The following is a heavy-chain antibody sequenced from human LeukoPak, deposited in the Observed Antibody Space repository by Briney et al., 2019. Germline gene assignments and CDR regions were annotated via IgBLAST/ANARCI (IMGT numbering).Heavy chain of an antibody. V-gene: IGHV4-39*07. CDR2: FYYSGST. J-gene: IGHJ4*02. D-gene: IGHD3-10*01. CDR3: ARGVILGGSGSYYASYFDY. Sequence: SETLSLTCTVSGGSISSSSYYWGWIRQPPGKGLEWIGIFYYSGSTYYNPSLKSRVTISVDTSKNQFSLKLSSVTAADTAVYYCARGVILGGSGSYYASYFDYWGQGTLVTVSS. CDR1: GGSISSSSYY.